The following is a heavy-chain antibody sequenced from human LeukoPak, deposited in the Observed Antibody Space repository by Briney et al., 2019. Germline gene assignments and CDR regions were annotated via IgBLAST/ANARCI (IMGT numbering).Heavy chain of an antibody. Sequence: PSETLSLTCTVSGASISSYYWSWIRQPPGKGLEWIGDIYYSGSIKYNPSLKSRVTMSVDTSKNQFSLKLSSVTAADTAIYYCASGQYYYDSSGYYYWGQGTLVTVSS. CDR2: IYYSGSI. CDR3: ASGQYYYDSSGYYY. CDR1: GASISSYY. D-gene: IGHD3-22*01. V-gene: IGHV4-59*01. J-gene: IGHJ4*02.